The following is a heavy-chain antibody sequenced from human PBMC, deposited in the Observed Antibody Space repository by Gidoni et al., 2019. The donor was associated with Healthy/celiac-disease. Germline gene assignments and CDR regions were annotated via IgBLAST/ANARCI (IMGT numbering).Heavy chain of an antibody. Sequence: EVQLVETGGGLIQPGGSLRLPCAASGSTVSSNYMSWVRQAPGKGLEWVSVIYSGGSTYYADSVKGRFTISRDNSKNTLYLQMNSLRAEDTAVYYCASEGITMVRGPKGYFDYWGQGTLVTVSS. J-gene: IGHJ4*02. CDR3: ASEGITMVRGPKGYFDY. CDR1: GSTVSSNY. CDR2: IYSGGST. D-gene: IGHD3-10*01. V-gene: IGHV3-53*02.